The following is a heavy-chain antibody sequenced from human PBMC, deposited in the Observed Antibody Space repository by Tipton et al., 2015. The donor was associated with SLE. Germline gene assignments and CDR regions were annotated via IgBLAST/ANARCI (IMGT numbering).Heavy chain of an antibody. CDR3: ARGCSLKTGFFDY. D-gene: IGHD7-27*01. CDR2: IKQDGSEK. CDR1: GFTFSSYW. V-gene: IGHV3-7*01. Sequence: SLRLSCAASGFTFSSYWMSWVRQAPGKGLEWVANIKQDGSEKYYVDSVKGRFTISRDNAKNSLYLQMNSLRAEDTAVYYCARGCSLKTGFFDYWGQGILVTVSS. J-gene: IGHJ4*02.